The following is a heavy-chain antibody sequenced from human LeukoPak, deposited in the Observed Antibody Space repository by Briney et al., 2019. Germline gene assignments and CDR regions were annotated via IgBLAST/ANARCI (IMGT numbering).Heavy chain of an antibody. V-gene: IGHV3-33*01. CDR2: IWYDGSNK. CDR3: ATLGDYGDYSFDY. CDR1: GFTFSSYG. D-gene: IGHD4-17*01. Sequence: GRSLRLSCAASGFTFSSYGMHWVRQAPGKGLEWVAVIWYDGSNKYYADSVKGRFTISRDNSKNTLYLQMNSPRGEDTAVYYCATLGDYGDYSFDYWGQGTLVTVSS. J-gene: IGHJ4*02.